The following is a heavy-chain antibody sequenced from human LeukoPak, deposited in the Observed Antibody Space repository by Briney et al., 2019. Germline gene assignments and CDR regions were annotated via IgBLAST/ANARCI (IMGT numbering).Heavy chain of an antibody. CDR2: IYSSGST. D-gene: IGHD6-13*01. CDR1: GGSISSYY. J-gene: IGHJ4*02. CDR3: ARDSSRTYDY. V-gene: IGHV4-4*07. Sequence: SSETLSLTCTVSGGSISSYYWSWIRQPAGKGLEWLGRIYSSGSTNYNPSLRGRVTISVDTSKNQFSLKLSSVTAADTAVYYCARDSSRTYDYWGQGTLVTVSS.